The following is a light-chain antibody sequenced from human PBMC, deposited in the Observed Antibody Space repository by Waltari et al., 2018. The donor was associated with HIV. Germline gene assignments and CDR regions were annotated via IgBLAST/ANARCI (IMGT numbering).Light chain of an antibody. Sequence: QSVLTQPPSASGTPGQRVTISCSGSSSNIGSNTVTWYQQLPGTAPKLLIYSNNQRPAGVPDRLSGSKSGTSASLDITGLQSEDEADYYCASWDDGLNGPVFGRGTKLTVL. V-gene: IGLV1-44*01. CDR2: SNN. CDR1: SSNIGSNT. J-gene: IGLJ3*02. CDR3: ASWDDGLNGPV.